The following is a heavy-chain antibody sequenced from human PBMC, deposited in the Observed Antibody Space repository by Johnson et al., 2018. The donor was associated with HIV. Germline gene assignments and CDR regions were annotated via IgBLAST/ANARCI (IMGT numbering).Heavy chain of an antibody. Sequence: QVQLVESGGGVVQPGRSLRLSCAASGFTFSDYYMSWIHQAPGKRLEWVSYISSSGTIVYYADSVKGRFTITRDNAKNSLSLQINSLRADDTAVYYCARGGSDAFDIWGQGTMVTVSS. D-gene: IGHD3-16*01. CDR3: ARGGSDAFDI. J-gene: IGHJ3*02. V-gene: IGHV3-11*04. CDR1: GFTFSDYY. CDR2: ISSSGTIV.